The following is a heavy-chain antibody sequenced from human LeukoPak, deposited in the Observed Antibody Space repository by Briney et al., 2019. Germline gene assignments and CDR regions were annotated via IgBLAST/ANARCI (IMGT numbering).Heavy chain of an antibody. V-gene: IGHV3-48*03. CDR2: ISSSGSPI. Sequence: QPGGSLRLSCAASGXTFSSYEVNWVRQAPGKGLEWVSYISSSGSPIYYADSVKGRFTISRDNAKNSLYLQINSLRAEDTAVYYCATKYCSGGSCYHYWYFDLWGRGTLVTVSS. J-gene: IGHJ2*01. CDR3: ATKYCSGGSCYHYWYFDL. CDR1: GXTFSSYE. D-gene: IGHD2-15*01.